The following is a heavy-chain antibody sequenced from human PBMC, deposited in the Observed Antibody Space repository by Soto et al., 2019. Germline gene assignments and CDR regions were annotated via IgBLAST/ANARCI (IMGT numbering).Heavy chain of an antibody. CDR1: GDSVSSNSAA. CDR2: TYHRSKWYN. J-gene: IGHJ6*03. Sequence: PSQTLSLTCAISGDSVSSNSAAWNWIRQSPSRGLEWLGRTYHRSKWYNDYAVSVKSRITINPDTSKNQFSLQLNSVTPEDTAVYYCASSIAAAGKKYYYYYMDVWGKGTTVTVSS. CDR3: ASSIAAAGKKYYYYYMDV. D-gene: IGHD6-13*01. V-gene: IGHV6-1*01.